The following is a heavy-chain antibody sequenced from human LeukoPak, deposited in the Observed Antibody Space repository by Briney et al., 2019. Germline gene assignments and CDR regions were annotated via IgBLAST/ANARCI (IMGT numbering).Heavy chain of an antibody. V-gene: IGHV4-4*09. CDR3: ARHPAKLSPNNWFDP. D-gene: IGHD3-16*02. J-gene: IGHJ5*02. CDR2: IYTSGST. Sequence: SETLSLTCTVSGGSISSYYWSWIRQPPGKGLEWIGYIYTSGSTNYNPSLKSRVTISVATSKNQFSLKLSSVTAADTAVYYCARHPAKLSPNNWFDPWGQGTLVTVSS. CDR1: GGSISSYY.